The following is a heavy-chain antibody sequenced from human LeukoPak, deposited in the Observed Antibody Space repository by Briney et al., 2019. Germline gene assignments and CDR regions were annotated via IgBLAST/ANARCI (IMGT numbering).Heavy chain of an antibody. CDR1: GFTFSSYG. D-gene: IGHD5-12*01. CDR2: ISYDGSNK. J-gene: IGHJ4*02. V-gene: IGHV3-30*18. CDR3: AKTLALATIIGPNFDY. Sequence: GRSLRLSCAASGFTFSSYGMHWVRQAPGKGLEWVAVISYDGSNKYYADSVKGRFTIPRDNSKNTLYLQMNSLRAEDTAVYYCAKTLALATIIGPNFDYWGQGTLVTVSS.